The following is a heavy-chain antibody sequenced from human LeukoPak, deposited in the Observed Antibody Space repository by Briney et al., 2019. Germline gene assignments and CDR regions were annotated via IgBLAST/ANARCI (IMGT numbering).Heavy chain of an antibody. Sequence: PSETLSLTCAVYGGSFSGYYWSWIRQPPGKGLEWIGEINHSGSTNYNPSLKSRVTISVDTSKNQFSLKLSSVTAADTAVYYCARDGLLWFGEFLRWFDPWGQGTLVTVSS. CDR2: INHSGST. CDR1: GGSFSGYY. V-gene: IGHV4-34*01. D-gene: IGHD3-10*01. J-gene: IGHJ5*02. CDR3: ARDGLLWFGEFLRWFDP.